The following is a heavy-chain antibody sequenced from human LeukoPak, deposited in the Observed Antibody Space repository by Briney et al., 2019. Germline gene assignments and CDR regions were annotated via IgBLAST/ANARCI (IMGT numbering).Heavy chain of an antibody. D-gene: IGHD3-3*01. CDR3: ARPLTYYDFWSGYHSVGYMDV. J-gene: IGHJ6*03. CDR1: GFTVSSNY. V-gene: IGHV3-66*02. Sequence: GGSLRLSCAASGFTVSSNYMSWVRQAPGKGLEWVSVIYSGGSTYYADPVKGRFTISRDNSKNTLYLQMNSLRAENTAVYYCARPLTYYDFWSGYHSVGYMDVWGKGTTVTVSS. CDR2: IYSGGST.